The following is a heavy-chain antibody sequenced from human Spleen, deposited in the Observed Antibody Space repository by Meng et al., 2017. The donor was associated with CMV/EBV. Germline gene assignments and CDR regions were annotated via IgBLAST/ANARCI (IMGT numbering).Heavy chain of an antibody. J-gene: IGHJ4*02. CDR1: GGSFSGYY. CDR3: ARSTHTFPFDY. Sequence: GSLRLSCAVYGGSFSGYYWSWIRQPPGKGLEWIGEINHSGSTNYNPSLKSRVTISVDTSKNQFPLKLSSVTAADTAVYYCARSTHTFPFDYWGQGTLVTVSS. D-gene: IGHD3-16*01. CDR2: INHSGST. V-gene: IGHV4-34*01.